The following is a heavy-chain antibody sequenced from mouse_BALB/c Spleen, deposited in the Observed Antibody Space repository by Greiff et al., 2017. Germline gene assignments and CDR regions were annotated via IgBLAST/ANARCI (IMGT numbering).Heavy chain of an antibody. CDR2: ISSGSSTI. V-gene: IGHV5-17*02. J-gene: IGHJ1*01. D-gene: IGHD3-3*01. Sequence: EVQVVESGGGLVQPGGSRKLSCAASGFTFSSFGMHWVRQAPEKGLEWVAYISSGSSTIYYADTVKGRFTISRDNPKNTLFLQMTSLRSEDTAMYYCARRPSREEGYFDVWGAGTTVTVSS. CDR3: ARRPSREEGYFDV. CDR1: GFTFSSFG.